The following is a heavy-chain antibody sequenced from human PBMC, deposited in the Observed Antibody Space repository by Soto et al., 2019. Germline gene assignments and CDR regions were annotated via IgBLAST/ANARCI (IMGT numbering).Heavy chain of an antibody. CDR3: ARIQHHYGSGSLKAPWWFDP. V-gene: IGHV1-3*01. Sequence: ASVKLSCKASVYTFTSYAMHWVRQAPGQRLEWMGWINAGNGNTKYSQKFQGRVTITRDTSASTAYMELSSLRSEDTAVYYCARIQHHYGSGSLKAPWWFDPWGQGTLVTVSS. D-gene: IGHD3-10*01. CDR1: VYTFTSYA. CDR2: INAGNGNT. J-gene: IGHJ5*02.